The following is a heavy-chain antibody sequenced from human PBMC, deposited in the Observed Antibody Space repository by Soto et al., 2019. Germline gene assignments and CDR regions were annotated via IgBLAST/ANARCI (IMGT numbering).Heavy chain of an antibody. CDR3: ARRLYGSGSYGEFDY. D-gene: IGHD3-10*01. Sequence: SETLSLTCTVSGGSISSYYWSWIRQPPGKGLEWIGYIYYSGSTNYNPSLKSRVTISVDTSKNQFSLKLSSVTAADTAVYYCARRLYGSGSYGEFDYWGQGTLVTVSS. CDR1: GGSISSYY. J-gene: IGHJ4*02. V-gene: IGHV4-59*08. CDR2: IYYSGST.